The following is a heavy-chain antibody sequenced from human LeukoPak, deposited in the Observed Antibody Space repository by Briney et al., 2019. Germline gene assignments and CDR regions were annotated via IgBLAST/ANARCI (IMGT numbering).Heavy chain of an antibody. CDR3: ARGYCSGGSCPNFDY. CDR2: IHFSGST. Sequence: SGTLSLTCTVSGGSISSYYWNWIRQPPGKGLEWIGYIHFSGSTNYNPSLKSRVTISRDTSKNQFSLKLNSVTAADTAVYYCARGYCSGGSCPNFDYWGQGTLVTVSS. V-gene: IGHV4-59*01. J-gene: IGHJ4*02. D-gene: IGHD2-15*01. CDR1: GGSISSYY.